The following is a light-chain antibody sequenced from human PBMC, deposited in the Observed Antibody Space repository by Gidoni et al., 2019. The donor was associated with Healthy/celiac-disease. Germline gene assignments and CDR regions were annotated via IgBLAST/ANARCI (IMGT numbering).Light chain of an antibody. CDR1: QSISSY. CDR3: QQSYSTPQT. V-gene: IGKV1-39*01. J-gene: IGKJ1*01. CDR2: AAS. Sequence: DLQMTQSPSSLSASVGDRVTITCRASQSISSYLNWYQQKPGKAPKLLSYAASSLQSGVPSRFSGSGSGTDFTLTISSLQPEDSAIYYCQQSYSTPQTFGQGTKVEIK.